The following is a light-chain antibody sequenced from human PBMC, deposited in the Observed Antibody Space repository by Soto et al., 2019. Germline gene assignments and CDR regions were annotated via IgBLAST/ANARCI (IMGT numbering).Light chain of an antibody. CDR1: QDISNY. CDR2: DAS. Sequence: DIPMTQSPSSLSASVGDRVTITCQASQDISNYLNWYQQKPGKAPKLLIYDASNLETGVPSRFSGSGSGTDFTFTISSLQPEDIATYYCQQYYSYPLTFGQGTKLEIK. V-gene: IGKV1-33*01. J-gene: IGKJ2*01. CDR3: QQYYSYPLT.